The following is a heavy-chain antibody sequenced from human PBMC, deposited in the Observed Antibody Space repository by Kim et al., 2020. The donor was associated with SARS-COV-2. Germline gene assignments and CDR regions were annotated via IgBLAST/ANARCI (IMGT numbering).Heavy chain of an antibody. D-gene: IGHD3-22*01. J-gene: IGHJ5*02. CDR1: GFTFSSYS. CDR2: ISSSSSTI. CDR3: ARDDSSGYYSNWFDP. V-gene: IGHV3-48*02. Sequence: GGSLRLSCAASGFTFSSYSMNWVRQAPGKGLEWVSYISSSSSTIYYADSVKGRFTISRDNAKNSLYLQMNSLRDEDTAVYYCARDDSSGYYSNWFDPWGQGTLVTVSS.